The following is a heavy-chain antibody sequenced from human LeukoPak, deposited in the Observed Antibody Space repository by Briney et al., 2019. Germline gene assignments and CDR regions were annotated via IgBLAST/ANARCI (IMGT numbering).Heavy chain of an antibody. D-gene: IGHD2-2*01. J-gene: IGHJ4*02. CDR2: IYSGGST. Sequence: GGSLRLSCAASGFTVSSNYMSWVRQAPGKGLEWVSVIYSGGSTYYADSVKGRFTISRDNSKNTLYLQMNSLRAEDTAVYYCAREGCSSTSCQHDYWGQGTLVTVSS. V-gene: IGHV3-53*05. CDR3: AREGCSSTSCQHDY. CDR1: GFTVSSNY.